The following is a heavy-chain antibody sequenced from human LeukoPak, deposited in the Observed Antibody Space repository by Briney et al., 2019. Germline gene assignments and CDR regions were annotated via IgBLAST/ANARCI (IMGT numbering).Heavy chain of an antibody. V-gene: IGHV1-69*06. CDR3: ARAGAVVDNWFDP. CDR1: GDTFSSYG. CDR2: IIPIFGTA. D-gene: IGHD2-15*01. Sequence: EASVKVSCKASGDTFSSYGISWVRQAPGQGLEWMGGIIPIFGTANYAQKFQGRVTITADISTNTAYMELTSLRYEDTAVFYCARAGAVVDNWFDPWGQGTLVTVSS. J-gene: IGHJ5*02.